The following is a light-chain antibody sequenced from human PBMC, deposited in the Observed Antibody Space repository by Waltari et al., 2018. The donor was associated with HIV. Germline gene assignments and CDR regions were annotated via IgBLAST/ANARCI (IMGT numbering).Light chain of an antibody. J-gene: IGKJ4*01. V-gene: IGKV1-39*01. CDR3: QQSYSSPIT. Sequence: DIQMTQSPSSLSASVGDGVTITCRASQSISSYLNWYQQKPVKAPKLLIYAASSLQTGVPSRFSGSGSGTDFTLTINNLQPEDFATYYCQQSYSSPITFGGGTKVEIK. CDR1: QSISSY. CDR2: AAS.